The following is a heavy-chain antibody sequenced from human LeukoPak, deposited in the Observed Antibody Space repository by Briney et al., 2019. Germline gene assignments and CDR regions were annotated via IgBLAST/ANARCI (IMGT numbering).Heavy chain of an antibody. CDR2: ISGSGDTT. Sequence: GRSLSLSYAASGFTFSSYAMSWVRQAPGKGLECVSSISGSGDTTYYADSLKGRFTLSRDNSRNTLYLHMNSLRVEDTAVYYCTKAGPYYLAHWGQGTLVTVSS. V-gene: IGHV3-23*01. D-gene: IGHD6-19*01. CDR1: GFTFSSYA. J-gene: IGHJ4*02. CDR3: TKAGPYYLAH.